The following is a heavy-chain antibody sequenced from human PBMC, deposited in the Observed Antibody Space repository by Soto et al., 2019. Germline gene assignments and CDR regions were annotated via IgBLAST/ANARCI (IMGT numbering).Heavy chain of an antibody. D-gene: IGHD6-13*01. CDR2: INPYNGNT. CDR3: ARGLTSSRVDY. Sequence: GASVKVSCKTSGYTFTRHGINWVRQAPGQGLEWIGWINPYNGNTKYAQKVQGRVTMTTDTSTSTAYMELRSLRSDDTAVYYCARGLTSSRVDYWGQGTLVTVSS. CDR1: GYTFTRHG. V-gene: IGHV1-18*01. J-gene: IGHJ4*02.